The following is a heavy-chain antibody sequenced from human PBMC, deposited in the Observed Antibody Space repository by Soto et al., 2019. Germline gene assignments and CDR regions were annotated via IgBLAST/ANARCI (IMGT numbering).Heavy chain of an antibody. Sequence: EVQVLESGGDLVLPGGSLRLSCAASGFSSSSFDMSWVRQAPGKGLEWVSAISSGGSTYSSDSVQGRFTISRDRLEYTVYLQVYSLTAGDTDVYYGAKGEAAVGSFDAFDIWGQGTMVTVSS. V-gene: IGHV3-23*01. J-gene: IGHJ3*02. CDR2: ISSGGST. D-gene: IGHD6-19*01. CDR1: GFSSSSFD. CDR3: AKGEAAVGSFDAFDI.